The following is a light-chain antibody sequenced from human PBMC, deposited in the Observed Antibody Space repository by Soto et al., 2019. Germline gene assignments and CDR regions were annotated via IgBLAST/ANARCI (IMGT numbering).Light chain of an antibody. CDR1: QSITSW. CDR3: QDYSTSFRT. CDR2: KAS. J-gene: IGKJ1*01. V-gene: IGKV1-5*03. Sequence: DIQITQSPSTLSASVGDRVTITCRASQSITSWLAWYQQKAGKAPKPLIYKASSLESGVPSRFSGSGFGTEFTLTISSLQPDDFATYYCQDYSTSFRTFGQGTKVDIK.